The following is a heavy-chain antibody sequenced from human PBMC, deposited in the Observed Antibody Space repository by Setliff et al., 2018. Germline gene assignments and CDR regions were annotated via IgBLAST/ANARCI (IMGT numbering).Heavy chain of an antibody. V-gene: IGHV4-34*01. Sequence: PSETLSLTCTVYGGSFSDYYWGWVRQPPGKELEWIGEINHSGSTNYIPSLKSRLTISVDTSKNQFSLKLSSVTAADTAMYYCRFWSGYYKNDYWGQGTLVTVSS. J-gene: IGHJ4*02. CDR2: INHSGST. D-gene: IGHD3-3*01. CDR3: RFWSGYYKNDY. CDR1: GGSFSDYY.